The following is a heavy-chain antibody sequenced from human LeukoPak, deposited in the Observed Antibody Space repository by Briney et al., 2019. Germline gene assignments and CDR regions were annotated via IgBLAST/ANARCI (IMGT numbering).Heavy chain of an antibody. CDR2: ISGSGGST. V-gene: IGHV3-23*01. J-gene: IGHJ4*02. CDR3: ARTPGGGSYPFDY. Sequence: PGGSLRLSCAASGFTFSSYAMSWVRQAPGKGLEWVSAISGSGGSTYYADSVKGRFAISRDNSKNTLYLQMNSLRAEDTAVYYCARTPGGGSYPFDYWGQGTLVTVSS. CDR1: GFTFSSYA. D-gene: IGHD1-26*01.